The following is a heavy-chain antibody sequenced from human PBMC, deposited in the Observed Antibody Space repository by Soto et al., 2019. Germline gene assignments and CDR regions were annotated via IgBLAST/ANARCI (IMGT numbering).Heavy chain of an antibody. J-gene: IGHJ5*02. CDR1: GYSFTSYW. D-gene: IGHD3-10*01. CDR2: IYPGDSDT. V-gene: IGHV5-51*01. Sequence: PGESLKISCKGSGYSFTSYWIGWVRQMPGKGLEWMGIIYPGDSDTRYSPSFQGQLTISADKSISTADLQLSSLKPSDTAMYYCARMKVCYYDSGSYSYYNGIDAWGQGTPVTVSS. CDR3: ARMKVCYYDSGSYSYYNGIDA.